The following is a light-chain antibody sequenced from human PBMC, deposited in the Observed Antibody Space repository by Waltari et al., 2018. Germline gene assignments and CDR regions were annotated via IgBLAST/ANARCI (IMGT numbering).Light chain of an antibody. V-gene: IGKV3-11*01. Sequence: EIVLTQSPANLPLSPGERATLSCRASQSVSTYFAWYQQKSGLPPRLLIYDASNRATDIPARFSGSGSGTDFTLTISSLEPEDFAVYYCQQRYDWPLTFGGGTKMEIK. CDR3: QQRYDWPLT. CDR1: QSVSTY. CDR2: DAS. J-gene: IGKJ4*01.